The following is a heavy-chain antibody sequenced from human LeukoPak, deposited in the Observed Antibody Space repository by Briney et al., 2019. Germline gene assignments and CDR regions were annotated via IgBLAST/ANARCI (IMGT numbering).Heavy chain of an antibody. J-gene: IGHJ3*02. CDR3: AISVYGSGSYRDAFDI. V-gene: IGHV7-4-1*02. CDR2: INTNTGNP. Sequence: ASVKVSCTASGYTFTSYAMNWVRQAPGQGLAWMGWINTNTGNPTYAQGFTGRFVFSLDTSVSTAYLQISSLKAEDTAVYYCAISVYGSGSYRDAFDIWGQGTMVTVSS. D-gene: IGHD3-10*01. CDR1: GYTFTSYA.